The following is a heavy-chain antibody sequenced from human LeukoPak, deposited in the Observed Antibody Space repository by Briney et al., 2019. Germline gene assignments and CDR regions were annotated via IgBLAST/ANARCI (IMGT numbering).Heavy chain of an antibody. Sequence: ASVKVSCKASGYTFTSYDINWVRQATGQGLEWMGWMNPNSGNTGYAQKFQGRVTMTRNTSISTAYMELSSLRSEDTAVYYCARSRVVVVDAFGPWGQGTLVTVSS. CDR3: ARSRVVVVDAFGP. CDR2: MNPNSGNT. V-gene: IGHV1-8*01. D-gene: IGHD2-15*01. CDR1: GYTFTSYD. J-gene: IGHJ5*02.